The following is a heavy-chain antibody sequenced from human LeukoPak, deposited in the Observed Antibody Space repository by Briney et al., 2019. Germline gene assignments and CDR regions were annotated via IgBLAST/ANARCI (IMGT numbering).Heavy chain of an antibody. CDR2: SNSDGKIT. CDR1: GFTLGRYW. J-gene: IGHJ4*02. Sequence: GGSLRLSCAASGFTLGRYWMRWFRHAPGTGLVWVARSNSDGKITDYADSVRGRFTTSRDNTKNTVYLQMSSLRAEDTGVYYCARDHHDFWSGYPNYWGQGTLVSVSS. V-gene: IGHV3-74*01. CDR3: ARDHHDFWSGYPNY. D-gene: IGHD3-3*01.